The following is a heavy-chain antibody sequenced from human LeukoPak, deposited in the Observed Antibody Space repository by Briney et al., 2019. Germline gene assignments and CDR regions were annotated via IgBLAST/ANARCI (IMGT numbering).Heavy chain of an antibody. CDR3: ARLFGPVYYYGMDV. J-gene: IGHJ6*02. D-gene: IGHD3-10*02. CDR1: GYTFTSYG. V-gene: IGHV1-18*01. CDR2: ISAYNGNT. Sequence: GASVKVSFKASGYTFTSYGISWARQAPGQGLEWMGWISAYNGNTNYAQKLQGRVTMTTDTSTSTAYMELRSLRSDDTAVYYCARLFGPVYYYGMDVWGQGTTVTVSS.